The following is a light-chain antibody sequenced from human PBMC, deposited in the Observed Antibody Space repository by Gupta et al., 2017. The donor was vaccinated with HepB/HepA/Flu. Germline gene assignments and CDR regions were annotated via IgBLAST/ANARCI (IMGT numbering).Light chain of an antibody. CDR1: QSISSN. CDR2: GAS. J-gene: IGKJ4*01. CDR3: QQYNNWLT. V-gene: IGKV3-15*01. Sequence: EIVRTQSPDTLSVSPGERATLSCRASQSISSNLAWYQKKPGQAPRLLMYGASTRATGIPARFSGSGSGTEFTLTISSLQSEDFAVYYCQQYNNWLTFGGGTKVEIK.